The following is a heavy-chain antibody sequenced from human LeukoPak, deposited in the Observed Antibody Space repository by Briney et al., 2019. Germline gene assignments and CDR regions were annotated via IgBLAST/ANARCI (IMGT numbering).Heavy chain of an antibody. D-gene: IGHD3-22*01. CDR2: IYYSGST. Sequence: PSETLSLTCTVSGGSISSGGYYCSWIRQHPGKGLEWIGYIYYSGSTYYNPSLKSRVTISVDTSKNQFSLKLSSVTAADTAVYYCARTAQYYYDSSGHWHAFDIWGQGTMVTVSS. V-gene: IGHV4-31*03. CDR3: ARTAQYYYDSSGHWHAFDI. CDR1: GGSISSGGYY. J-gene: IGHJ3*02.